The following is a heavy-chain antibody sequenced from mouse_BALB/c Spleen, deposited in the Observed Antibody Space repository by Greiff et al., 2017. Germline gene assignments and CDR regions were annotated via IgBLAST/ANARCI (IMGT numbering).Heavy chain of an antibody. CDR3: APFGSSYYY. CDR1: GFNINDTY. V-gene: IGHV14-3*02. J-gene: IGHJ2*01. D-gene: IGHD1-1*01. Sequence: EVQLQQSGAELVKPGASVKLSCTASGFNINDTYMHWVKQRPEQGLEWIGRIDPANGNTKYDPKFQGKATITADTSSNTAYLQLSSLTSEDTAVYYCAPFGSSYYYWGQGTTLTVSS. CDR2: IDPANGNT.